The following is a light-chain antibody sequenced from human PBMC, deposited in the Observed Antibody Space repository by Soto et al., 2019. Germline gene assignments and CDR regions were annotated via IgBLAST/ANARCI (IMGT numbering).Light chain of an antibody. J-gene: IGKJ1*01. CDR1: QSVSTN. V-gene: IGKV3-15*01. CDR3: QQYSNWPQT. Sequence: EIVMTQSPATLSVSPGERATLSCRASQSVSTNLACYQQKPGQAPRLLIYGASTRATGIPARFSGSGSGTEFTLTISSLQSEDFAVYYCQQYSNWPQTFGQGTKVEIK. CDR2: GAS.